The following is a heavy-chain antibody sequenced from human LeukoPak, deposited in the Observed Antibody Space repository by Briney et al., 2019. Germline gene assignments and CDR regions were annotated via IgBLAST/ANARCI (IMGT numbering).Heavy chain of an antibody. CDR2: ISSSSSYI. V-gene: IGHV3-21*01. Sequence: GGSLRLSCAASGFTFSSYSMNWVRQAPGKGLEWVSSISSSSSYIYYADSVKGRFTISRDNAKNSLYLQMNSLRAEDTAVYYCARETAAAAVSDYWGQGTPVTVSS. J-gene: IGHJ4*02. D-gene: IGHD6-13*01. CDR1: GFTFSSYS. CDR3: ARETAAAAVSDY.